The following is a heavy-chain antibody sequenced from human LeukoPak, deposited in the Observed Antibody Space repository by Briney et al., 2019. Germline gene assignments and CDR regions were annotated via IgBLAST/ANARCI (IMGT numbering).Heavy chain of an antibody. J-gene: IGHJ6*03. CDR2: IIPIFGTA. D-gene: IGHD2-2*02. CDR3: ARALDCSSTSCYNYYMDV. V-gene: IGHV1-69*13. Sequence: SVKVSCKASGGTFSSYAISWVRQAPGQGLEWMGGIIPIFGTANYAQKFQGRVTITADESTSTAYMELSSLRSEDTAVYYCARALDCSSTSCYNYYMDVWGKGTTVTVSS. CDR1: GGTFSSYA.